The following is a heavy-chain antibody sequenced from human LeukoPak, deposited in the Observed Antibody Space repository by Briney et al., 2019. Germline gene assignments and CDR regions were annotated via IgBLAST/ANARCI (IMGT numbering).Heavy chain of an antibody. J-gene: IGHJ6*02. CDR1: GFTFDDYA. D-gene: IGHD3-22*01. CDR2: ISWNSGSI. CDR3: ARADYYYDSSGSEHYYGMDV. V-gene: IGHV3-9*01. Sequence: PGGSLRLSCAASGFTFDDYAMHWVRQAPGKGLEWVSGISWNSGSIGYADSVKGRFTISRDNAKNSLYLQMNSLRAEDTAVYYCARADYYYDSSGSEHYYGMDVWGQGTTVTVSS.